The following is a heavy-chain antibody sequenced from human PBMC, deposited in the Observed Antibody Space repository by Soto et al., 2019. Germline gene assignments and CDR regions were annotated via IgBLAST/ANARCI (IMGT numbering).Heavy chain of an antibody. CDR1: GYTFTGYY. CDR2: INPNSGGT. Sequence: ASVKVSCKASGYTFTGYYMRWVRQAPGQGLEWMGWINPNSGGTNYAQKFQGWVTMTRDTSISTAYMELSRLRSDDTAVYYCARDLGDEYSSSYYFDYWGQGTLVTVSS. V-gene: IGHV1-2*04. D-gene: IGHD6-6*01. CDR3: ARDLGDEYSSSYYFDY. J-gene: IGHJ4*02.